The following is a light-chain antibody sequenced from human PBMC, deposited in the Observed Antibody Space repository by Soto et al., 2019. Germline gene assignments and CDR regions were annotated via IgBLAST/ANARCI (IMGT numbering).Light chain of an antibody. CDR1: SSDVGGYNY. CDR3: RSHTGSNNLGV. V-gene: IGLV2-8*01. CDR2: EVS. J-gene: IGLJ2*01. Sequence: QSALTQPPSASDSPGQSVTISCTVTSSDVGGYNYVSWYQQHPGKAPKLMIDEVSKRPSVVPDRFSGSKSGNTASLTVAGLQAEDEDDYYCRSHTGSNNLGVFGRGTQLTVL.